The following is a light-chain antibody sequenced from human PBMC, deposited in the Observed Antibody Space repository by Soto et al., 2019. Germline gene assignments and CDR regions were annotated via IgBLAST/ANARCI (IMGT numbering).Light chain of an antibody. CDR2: DVN. CDR1: SSDVGGYNY. V-gene: IGLV2-8*01. J-gene: IGLJ2*01. CDR3: SSYGGSNIVV. Sequence: QSALTQPPSAYGSPGQSVTISCTGTSSDVGGYNYVSWYQQHPGKAPKLMIYDVNKRPSGVPDRFSGSKSGNTASLTVSGLQADDEANYYCSSYGGSNIVVFGGGTKLTVL.